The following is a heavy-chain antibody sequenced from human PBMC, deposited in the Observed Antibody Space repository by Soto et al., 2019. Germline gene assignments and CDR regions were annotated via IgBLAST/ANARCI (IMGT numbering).Heavy chain of an antibody. Sequence: SETLSLTCAVYGGSFSGYYWSWIRQPPGKGLEWIGEINHSGSTNYNPSLKSRFTISVDTSKNQFSLKLSSVTAADTAVYYCARGKGRFGVGATRRYYFDYWGQGTLVTVSS. CDR2: INHSGST. CDR3: ARGKGRFGVGATRRYYFDY. J-gene: IGHJ4*02. V-gene: IGHV4-34*01. CDR1: GGSFSGYY. D-gene: IGHD1-26*01.